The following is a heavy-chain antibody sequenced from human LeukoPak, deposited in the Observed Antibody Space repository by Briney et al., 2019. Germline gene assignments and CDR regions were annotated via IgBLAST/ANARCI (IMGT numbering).Heavy chain of an antibody. D-gene: IGHD4-23*01. Sequence: PGGSLRLSCLASTPSPSTKSMGWVRQAPGKGLEWVSSISSSSSYIYYGDSVKGRFTISRDNAKNSLYLQMNSLRAEGTAMYYGAAVYYGANTVFVQSADSIYDMDVWGQGTTVTVSS. CDR1: TPSPSTKS. CDR3: AAVYYGANTVFVQSADSIYDMDV. V-gene: IGHV3-21*01. J-gene: IGHJ6*02. CDR2: ISSSSSYI.